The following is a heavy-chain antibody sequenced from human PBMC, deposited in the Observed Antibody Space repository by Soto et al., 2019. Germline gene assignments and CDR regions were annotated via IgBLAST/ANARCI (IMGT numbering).Heavy chain of an antibody. J-gene: IGHJ4*02. Sequence: ASVKVSCKASGYTFTTYGISWVRQAPGQGLEWMGWISAYNGNTNYAQKFQGRVTITADESTSTAYMELSSLRSEDTAVYYCARAIFGAYYFDYWGQGTLVTVSS. CDR2: ISAYNGNT. V-gene: IGHV1-18*04. D-gene: IGHD3-3*01. CDR1: GYTFTTYG. CDR3: ARAIFGAYYFDY.